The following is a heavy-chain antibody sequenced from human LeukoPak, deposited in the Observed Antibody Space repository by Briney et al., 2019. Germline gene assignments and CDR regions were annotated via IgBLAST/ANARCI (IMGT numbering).Heavy chain of an antibody. CDR3: AVVPAANKYFDY. CDR1: GLTFSSYA. Sequence: GGSLRLSCSASGLTFSSYAMHWVRQAPGKGLEYVSAISSNGGSTYYADSVKGRFTISRDNSKNALYLQMSSLRAEDTAVYYCAVVPAANKYFDYWGQGTLVTVSS. J-gene: IGHJ4*02. V-gene: IGHV3-64D*06. D-gene: IGHD2-2*01. CDR2: ISSNGGST.